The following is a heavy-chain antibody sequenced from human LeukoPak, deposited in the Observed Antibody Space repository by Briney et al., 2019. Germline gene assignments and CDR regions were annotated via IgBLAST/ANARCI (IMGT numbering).Heavy chain of an antibody. CDR1: GFTFSSYE. CDR3: ASLGTYDSSGYQDY. CDR2: ISSSGSTI. Sequence: PGGSLRLSCAASGFTFSSYEMNWVRQAPGKGLEWVSYISSSGSTIYYADSVKGRFTISRDNAKNSLYLQMNSLSAEDTAVYYCASLGTYDSSGYQDYWGQGTLVTVSS. D-gene: IGHD3-22*01. J-gene: IGHJ4*02. V-gene: IGHV3-48*03.